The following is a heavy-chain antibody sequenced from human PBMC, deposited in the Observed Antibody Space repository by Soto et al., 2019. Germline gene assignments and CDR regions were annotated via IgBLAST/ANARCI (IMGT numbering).Heavy chain of an antibody. Sequence: SETLSLTCTVSGGSISSYYWSWIRQPPGKGLEWTGYIYYSGSTNYNPSLKSRVTISVDTSKNQFSLKLSSVTAADTAVYYCARSRGYWYFDLWGRGTLVTVSS. CDR1: GGSISSYY. D-gene: IGHD5-12*01. J-gene: IGHJ2*01. CDR2: IYYSGST. CDR3: ARSRGYWYFDL. V-gene: IGHV4-59*01.